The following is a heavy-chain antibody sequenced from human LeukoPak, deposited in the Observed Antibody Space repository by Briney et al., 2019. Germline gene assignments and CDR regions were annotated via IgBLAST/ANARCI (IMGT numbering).Heavy chain of an antibody. CDR1: GGSISGYY. Sequence: PSETLSLTCTVSGGSISGYYWSWIRQPPGKGLEWIGYIYYSGSTNYNPSLKSRVTISVDTSKNQFSLKLSSVTAADTAVCYCARGCSAGTPHNWFDPWGQGTLVTVSS. CDR3: ARGCSAGTPHNWFDP. D-gene: IGHD6-13*01. J-gene: IGHJ5*02. V-gene: IGHV4-59*01. CDR2: IYYSGST.